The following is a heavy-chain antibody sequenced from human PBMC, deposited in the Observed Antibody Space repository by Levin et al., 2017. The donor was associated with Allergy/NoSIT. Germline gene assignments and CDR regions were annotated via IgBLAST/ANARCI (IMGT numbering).Heavy chain of an antibody. D-gene: IGHD3-9*01. CDR2: LYAGGGT. Sequence: GGSLRLSCAVSGVTVGSQHMSWVRQSPGKGLEWVSLLYAGGGTYYGDSVKGRFTISRDNAKNTLFLQMDSLRAEDTAIYYCARIVAHYDILGPQHHPDYWGQGTQVTVSS. CDR3: ARIVAHYDILGPQHHPDY. V-gene: IGHV3-66*01. CDR1: GVTVGSQH. J-gene: IGHJ4*02.